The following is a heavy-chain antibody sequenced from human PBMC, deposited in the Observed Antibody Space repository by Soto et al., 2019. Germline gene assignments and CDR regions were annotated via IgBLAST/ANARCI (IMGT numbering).Heavy chain of an antibody. J-gene: IGHJ6*02. CDR3: ARDLGYCSSTSCYYYYYGMDV. V-gene: IGHV1-3*01. CDR2: INAGNGNT. Sequence: ASVKVSCTASGYTFTSYAMHWVRQAPGQRLEWMGWINAGNGNTKYSQKFQGRVTITADKSTSTAYMELSSLRSEDTAVYYCARDLGYCSSTSCYYYYYGMDVWGQGTTVTVSS. D-gene: IGHD2-2*01. CDR1: GYTFTSYA.